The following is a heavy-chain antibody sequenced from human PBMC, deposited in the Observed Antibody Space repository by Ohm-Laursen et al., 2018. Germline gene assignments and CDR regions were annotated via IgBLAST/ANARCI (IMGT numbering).Heavy chain of an antibody. V-gene: IGHV1-2*02. J-gene: IGHJ4*02. CDR3: ARSYESDSVGEPSGDFDQ. D-gene: IGHD2-15*01. Sequence: GSSVKVSCKASGYTFTGYYIHWVRQAPGQGLEWMGWVNPNSGGTNYAQNFQGRVTMTRDKSISTAYMELTGLRSDDTAVYYCARSYESDSVGEPSGDFDQWGQGTLVTVSS. CDR2: VNPNSGGT. CDR1: GYTFTGYY.